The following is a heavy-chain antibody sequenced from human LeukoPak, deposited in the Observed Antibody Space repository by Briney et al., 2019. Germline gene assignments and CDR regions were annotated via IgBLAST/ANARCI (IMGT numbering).Heavy chain of an antibody. CDR3: AKDFRDQWLVNAFHI. D-gene: IGHD6-19*01. V-gene: IGHV1-2*02. CDR2: INPNSGGT. CDR1: GYTFTGYY. J-gene: IGHJ3*02. Sequence: ASVKVSCKASGYTFTGYYIHWVRQAPGQGLEWMGWINPNSGGTNYAQKLQGRVTMTRDTSISTVYMELTRLRSDDTAVYYCAKDFRDQWLVNAFHIWGQGTMVTVSS.